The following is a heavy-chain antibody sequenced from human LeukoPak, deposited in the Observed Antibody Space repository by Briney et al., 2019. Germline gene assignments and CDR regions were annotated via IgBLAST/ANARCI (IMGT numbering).Heavy chain of an antibody. CDR3: ARSSYYYDSSGYSFDY. CDR2: IYPGDSDT. D-gene: IGHD3-22*01. CDR1: GYSFSSYW. Sequence: GESLKISCKGSGYSFSSYWIGWVRQMPGKGLEWMEIIYPGDSDTRYSPSFQGQVTISADKSISTAYLQWSSLKASDTAMYYCARSSYYYDSSGYSFDYWGQGTLVTVSS. J-gene: IGHJ4*02. V-gene: IGHV5-51*01.